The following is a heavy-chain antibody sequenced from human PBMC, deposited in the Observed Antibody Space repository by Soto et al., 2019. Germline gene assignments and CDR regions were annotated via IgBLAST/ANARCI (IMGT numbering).Heavy chain of an antibody. CDR2: IYSGGST. D-gene: IGHD2-2*01. CDR3: ARDXLLQVTAATNYYYGMDV. J-gene: IGHJ6*02. Sequence: PGGSLRLSCAASGFTVSSNYMSWVRQAPGKGLEWVSVIYSGGSTYYADSVKGRFTISRDNSKNTLYLQMNSLRAEDTAVYYCARDXLLQVTAATNYYYGMDVWGQGTTVTVSS. V-gene: IGHV3-53*01. CDR1: GFTVSSNY.